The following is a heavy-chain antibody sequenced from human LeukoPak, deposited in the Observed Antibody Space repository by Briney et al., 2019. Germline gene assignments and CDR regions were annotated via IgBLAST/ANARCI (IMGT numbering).Heavy chain of an antibody. CDR1: GLVFSRHA. CDR3: ARVRSGWYFDY. Sequence: PGGSLRLSCEASGLVFSRHAMTWVRQAPGKGLEWVSGITYSGGSTFYADSVKGRFTISRDNAKNSLYLQMNSLRAEDTAVYYCARVRSGWYFDYWGQGTLVTVSS. V-gene: IGHV3-23*01. J-gene: IGHJ4*02. CDR2: ITYSGGST. D-gene: IGHD6-19*01.